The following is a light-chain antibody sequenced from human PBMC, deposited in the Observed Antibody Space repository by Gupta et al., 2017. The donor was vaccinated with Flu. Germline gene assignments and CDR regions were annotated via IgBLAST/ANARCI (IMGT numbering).Light chain of an antibody. J-gene: IGKJ4*01. CDR3: QQTYSPTRT. CDR1: QSIGTY. CDR2: VAS. V-gene: IGKV1-39*01. Sequence: DIQMTQSPSSLSASVGDRVTITCRASQSIGTYLSWYQKKPGKAPELLIYVASTLDSGVPSRFRGSGSGTDFDLTISGLQPDDFASYYCQQTYSPTRTFGGGTKIDIK.